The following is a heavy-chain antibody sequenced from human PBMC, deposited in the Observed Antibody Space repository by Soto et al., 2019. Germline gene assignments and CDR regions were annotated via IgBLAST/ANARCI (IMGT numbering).Heavy chain of an antibody. CDR1: GFTFSSYA. V-gene: IGHV3-64*01. CDR2: ISSNGGST. D-gene: IGHD4-17*01. CDR3: AREGTDYGDYVRYYYYMDV. J-gene: IGHJ6*03. Sequence: GGSLRLSCAASGFTFSSYAMHWVRQAPGKGLEYVSAISSNGGSTYYANSVKGRFTISRDNSKNTLYLQMGSLRAEDMAVYYCAREGTDYGDYVRYYYYMDVWGKGTTVTVSS.